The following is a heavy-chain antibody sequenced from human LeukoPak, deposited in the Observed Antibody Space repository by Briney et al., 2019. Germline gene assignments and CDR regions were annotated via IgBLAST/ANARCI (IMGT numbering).Heavy chain of an antibody. J-gene: IGHJ5*02. D-gene: IGHD1-26*01. CDR3: AKVAPGSIVGAPDNWFDP. Sequence: GGSLRLSCVASGFTFSSYAMHWVRQAPGKGLEWVAVISYDGSNKYYADSVKGRFTISRDNSKNTLYLQMNSLRAEDTAVYYCAKVAPGSIVGAPDNWFDPWGQGTLVTVSS. CDR2: ISYDGSNK. V-gene: IGHV3-30-3*01. CDR1: GFTFSSYA.